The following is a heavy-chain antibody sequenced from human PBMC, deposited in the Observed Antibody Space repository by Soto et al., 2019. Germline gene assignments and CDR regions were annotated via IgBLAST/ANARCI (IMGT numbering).Heavy chain of an antibody. CDR3: AKFRLVWGNWFDP. Sequence: ASVKVSGKVSGYSLTELSMHWVLQAPVKGLEWMGGFDPEDGETIYEQKFQGRVTMTEDTSTDTAYMELSSMRSEDTAVYYCAKFRLVWGNWFDPWGPGTIVTLSS. V-gene: IGHV1-24*01. D-gene: IGHD3-10*01. CDR1: GYSLTELS. CDR2: FDPEDGET. J-gene: IGHJ5*02.